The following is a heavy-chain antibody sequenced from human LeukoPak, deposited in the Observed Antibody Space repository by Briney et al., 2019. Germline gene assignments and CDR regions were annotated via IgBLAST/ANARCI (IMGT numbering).Heavy chain of an antibody. J-gene: IGHJ6*03. CDR1: GVSISSYY. D-gene: IGHD5-24*01. CDR3: ARGAGYNYPHYYYYYMDV. Sequence: KPSETLSLTCTVSGVSISSYYWSWIRQPPGKGLDWIGYIYYNGSTKYSPSLKSRLTISADTSKNPFSLKLSSVTSADTAVYYCARGAGYNYPHYYYYYMDVWGKGTTVTVSS. V-gene: IGHV4-59*01. CDR2: IYYNGST.